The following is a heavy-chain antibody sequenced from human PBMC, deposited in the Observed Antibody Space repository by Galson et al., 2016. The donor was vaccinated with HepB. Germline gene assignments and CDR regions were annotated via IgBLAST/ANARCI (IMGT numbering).Heavy chain of an antibody. D-gene: IGHD3-10*01. J-gene: IGHJ4*02. CDR3: ARDEDDPSYTIDF. V-gene: IGHV3-30-3*01. CDR2: ISYDGNKQ. Sequence: SLRLSCAASGFTFSTSAMHWVRQAPGKGLEWVAVISYDGNKQYYAASVNGRLTIARDNSENTLYLQMHSLRAEDTAVYYCARDEDDPSYTIDFWGQGTLVSVSS. CDR1: GFTFSTSA.